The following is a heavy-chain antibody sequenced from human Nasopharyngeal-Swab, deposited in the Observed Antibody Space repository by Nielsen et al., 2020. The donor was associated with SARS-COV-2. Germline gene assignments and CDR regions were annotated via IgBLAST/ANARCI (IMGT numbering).Heavy chain of an antibody. D-gene: IGHD3-10*01. J-gene: IGHJ5*02. V-gene: IGHV5-10-1*01. CDR3: ARSIAYGSGSYYGFRFDP. CDR1: GYDFAGYW. CDR2: IDPRDSYT. Sequence: GESLKISCKTSGYDFAGYWIAWVRQKPGQGLEWMGRIDPRDSYTNYSPSFQGHVTISADKSISTAYLQWNSLKASDTAMYYCARSIAYGSGSYYGFRFDPWGQGTLVTVSS.